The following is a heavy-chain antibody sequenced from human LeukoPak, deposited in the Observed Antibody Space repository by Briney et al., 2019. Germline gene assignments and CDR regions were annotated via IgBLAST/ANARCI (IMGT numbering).Heavy chain of an antibody. D-gene: IGHD3-16*01. CDR3: ARDVYGSFDP. J-gene: IGHJ5*02. CDR2: MNPNSGNT. V-gene: IGHV1-8*01. Sequence: ASVKVSCKASGYTFTSYDINWVRQATGQGLEWMGWMNPNSGNTGYAQKFQGRVTLTTDTSTSTAYMELRSLRSDDTALYYCARDVYGSFDPWGQGTLVTVSS. CDR1: GYTFTSYD.